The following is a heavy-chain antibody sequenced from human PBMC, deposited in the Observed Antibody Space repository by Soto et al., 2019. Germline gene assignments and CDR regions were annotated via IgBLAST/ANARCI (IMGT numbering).Heavy chain of an antibody. Sequence: EVQLLESGGDLVQPGRSLRLSCAASGFNFSGYAMSWVRQAPGKGLGWVSVIHGGGNSAYYGDSVKGRFNISRDNSKNTLYLQVSSLRGEDTAVYYCAKNRGRVTTSWHLDDWGQGTLVTVSS. CDR3: AKNRGRVTTSWHLDD. CDR1: GFNFSGYA. CDR2: IHGGGNSA. D-gene: IGHD4-17*01. V-gene: IGHV3-23*01. J-gene: IGHJ4*02.